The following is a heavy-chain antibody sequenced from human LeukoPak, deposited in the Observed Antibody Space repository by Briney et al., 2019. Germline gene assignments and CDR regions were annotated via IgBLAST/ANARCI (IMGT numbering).Heavy chain of an antibody. Sequence: SQTLSLTCATSGDSVSSNSATWNWIRQSPSRGLEWLGRTYYRSKWYNDYAASVKSRITINPDTSKNQFSLHLNSVTPEDAAVYFCARHWYSSGWYGLDPWGQGTLVTVSS. CDR1: GDSVSSNSAT. J-gene: IGHJ5*02. V-gene: IGHV6-1*01. CDR3: ARHWYSSGWYGLDP. D-gene: IGHD6-19*01. CDR2: TYYRSKWYN.